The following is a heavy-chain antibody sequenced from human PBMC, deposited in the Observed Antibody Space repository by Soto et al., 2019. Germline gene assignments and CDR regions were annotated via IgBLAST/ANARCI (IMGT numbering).Heavy chain of an antibody. V-gene: IGHV4-59*08. CDR1: GGSISSYY. D-gene: IGHD3-16*01. Sequence: SETLSLTCAVYGGSISSYYWSWIRQPPGKGLEWIGYIYYSGSTNYNPSLKSRVTISVDTSKNQFSLKLSSVTAADTAVYYCARRAPEQGGIYFDYWGQGTLVTVSS. CDR2: IYYSGST. J-gene: IGHJ4*02. CDR3: ARRAPEQGGIYFDY.